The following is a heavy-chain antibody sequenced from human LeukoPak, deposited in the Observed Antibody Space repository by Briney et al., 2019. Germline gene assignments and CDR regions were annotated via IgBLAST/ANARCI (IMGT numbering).Heavy chain of an antibody. CDR2: INHSGST. Sequence: SETLSLTCAVYGGSFSGYYWSWICQPPGKGLEWIGEINHSGSTNYNPSLKSRVTISVDTSKNQFSLKLSSVTAADTAVYYCARLVVTATNDAFDVWGQGTMVTVSS. J-gene: IGHJ3*01. D-gene: IGHD2-21*02. CDR1: GGSFSGYY. CDR3: ARLVVTATNDAFDV. V-gene: IGHV4-34*01.